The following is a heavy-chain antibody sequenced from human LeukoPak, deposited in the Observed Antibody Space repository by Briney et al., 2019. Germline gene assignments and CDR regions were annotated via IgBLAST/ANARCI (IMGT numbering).Heavy chain of an antibody. CDR2: INPNTGHT. CDR1: GITLTDHY. D-gene: IGHD2-15*01. CDR3: ARYSDNTSGLDY. Sequence: ASVTVSFTASGITLTDHYIHWLRQAPGQGLEWMGWINPNTGHTGYAEKFQGGVTMTRDTSIGTVYMEVASLKSDDTAVYFCARYSDNTSGLDYGGQGTLVTVSS. V-gene: IGHV1-2*02. J-gene: IGHJ4*02.